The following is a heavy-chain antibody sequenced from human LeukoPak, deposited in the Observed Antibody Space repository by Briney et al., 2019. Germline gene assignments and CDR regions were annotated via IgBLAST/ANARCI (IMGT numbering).Heavy chain of an antibody. CDR3: ARDGPRIAALGEDFDY. CDR1: GYTFTSYY. CDR2: INPSGGST. J-gene: IGHJ4*02. D-gene: IGHD6-6*01. V-gene: IGHV1-46*01. Sequence: ASVKVFCKASGYTFTSYYMHWVRQAPGQGLEWMGIINPSGGSTSYAQKFQGRVTMTRDTPTSTVYMELSSLRSEDTAVYYCARDGPRIAALGEDFDYWGQGTLVTVSS.